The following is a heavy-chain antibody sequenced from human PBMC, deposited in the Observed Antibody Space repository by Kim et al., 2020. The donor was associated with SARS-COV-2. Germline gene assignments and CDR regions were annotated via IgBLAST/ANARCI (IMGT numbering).Heavy chain of an antibody. CDR1: GFTFSSYA. D-gene: IGHD3-22*01. CDR3: ARVNVAYSSGCDY. Sequence: GGSLRLSCAASGFTFSSYAMSWVRQAPGKGLEWVSAISVTGGSTYYADSVKGRFTISRDNSKNTLYLQMNSLRAEDTAIYYCARVNVAYSSGCDYWGQGTLVTVSS. V-gene: IGHV3-23*01. J-gene: IGHJ4*02. CDR2: ISVTGGST.